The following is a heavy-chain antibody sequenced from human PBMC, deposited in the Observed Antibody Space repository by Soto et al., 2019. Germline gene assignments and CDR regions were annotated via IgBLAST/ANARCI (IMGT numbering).Heavy chain of an antibody. CDR3: ARSGILTGDYYYYYMDV. Sequence: GGSLRLSCAASGLTFSSYSMNWVRQAPGNGLEWVSYISSSSSSIYHADSVKGRFTISRDNAKNSLYLQMNSLRADDTAVYYCARSGILTGDYYYYYMDVWGKGTTVTVSS. CDR1: GLTFSSYS. D-gene: IGHD3-9*01. J-gene: IGHJ6*03. CDR2: ISSSSSSI. V-gene: IGHV3-48*01.